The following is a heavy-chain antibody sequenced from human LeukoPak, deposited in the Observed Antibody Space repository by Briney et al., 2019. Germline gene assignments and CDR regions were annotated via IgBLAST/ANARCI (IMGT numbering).Heavy chain of an antibody. J-gene: IGHJ4*02. V-gene: IGHV1-46*01. CDR2: INPSGGST. CDR1: GYTFTGYY. D-gene: IGHD2-2*01. CDR3: ARDGYCSSTSCNDQLFPFDY. Sequence: ASVKVSCKASGYTFTGYYMHWVRQAPGQGLEWMGIINPSGGSTSYAQKFQGRVTMTRDTSTSTVHMALSSLRSEDTAVYYCARDGYCSSTSCNDQLFPFDYWGQGTLVTVSS.